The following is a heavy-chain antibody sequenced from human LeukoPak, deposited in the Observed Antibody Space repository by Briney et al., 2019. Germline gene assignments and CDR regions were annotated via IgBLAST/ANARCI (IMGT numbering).Heavy chain of an antibody. Sequence: GASLRLSCAASGFIFSDYTMSWVRQAPGKGLEWVSAISTGGDDTNYADSVKGRFTISKDSSKNTLSLHINSLRAEDTAIYYCARSSRSWGVFDIWVQGTMVTVYS. CDR3: ARSSRSWGVFDI. J-gene: IGHJ3*02. V-gene: IGHV3-23*01. D-gene: IGHD7-27*01. CDR2: ISTGGDDT. CDR1: GFIFSDYT.